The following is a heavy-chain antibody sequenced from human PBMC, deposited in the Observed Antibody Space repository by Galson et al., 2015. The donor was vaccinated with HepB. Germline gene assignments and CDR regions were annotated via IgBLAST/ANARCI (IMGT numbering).Heavy chain of an antibody. J-gene: IGHJ4*02. CDR1: GFTFSSYY. CDR3: ARWDH. V-gene: IGHV3-21*01. Sequence: SLRLSCAASGFTFSSYYMSWVRQAPGKGLERVSGITDNSEKTYYADSAKGRFTISRDNAKNSLYLQMYSLRVEDTAVYYCARWDHWGQGTLVTVSS. CDR2: ITDNSEKT.